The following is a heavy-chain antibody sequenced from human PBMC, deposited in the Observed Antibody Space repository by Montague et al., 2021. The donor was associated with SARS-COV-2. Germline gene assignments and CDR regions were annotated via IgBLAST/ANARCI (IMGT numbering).Heavy chain of an antibody. V-gene: IGHV4-34*01. CDR3: ARGAPGY. D-gene: IGHD1-1*01. Sequence: SETLSLTCALYGGSFSDYHWTWIRQSPGEGLEWIGQINYGGSTKYNPSLKSRITLSIDTSKNQFSLKLTSVTAADTAVYYCARGAPGYWGQGTLVTVSS. J-gene: IGHJ4*02. CDR2: INYGGST. CDR1: GGSFSDYH.